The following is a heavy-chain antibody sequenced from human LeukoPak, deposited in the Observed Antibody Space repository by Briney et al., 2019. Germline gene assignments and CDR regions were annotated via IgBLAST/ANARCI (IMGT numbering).Heavy chain of an antibody. CDR3: ARATDDEFYLYYGMDV. V-gene: IGHV4-34*01. CDR1: GGSFSGYY. J-gene: IGHJ6*02. CDR2: ISQSGST. D-gene: IGHD3-16*01. Sequence: ASETLSLTCAVYGGSFSGYYWSWIRQPPGRGLEWIGEISQSGSTNYNPSLKSRITMSVDTSKNQFSLQLRSMTAADTAVYFCARATDDEFYLYYGMDVWGQETTVTVSS.